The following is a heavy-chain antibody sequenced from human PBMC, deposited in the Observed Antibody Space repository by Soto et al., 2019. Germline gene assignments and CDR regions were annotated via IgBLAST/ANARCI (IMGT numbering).Heavy chain of an antibody. CDR2: ISYDGSNK. D-gene: IGHD6-19*01. Sequence: QVQLVESGGGVVQPGRFPRLSCAASGFTFSSYAMHWVRQAPGKGLEWVAVISYDGSNKYYADSVKGRFTISRDNSKNTLYLQMNSLRAEDTAVYYCACIAVAGTGWFDPWGQGTLVTVSS. CDR3: ACIAVAGTGWFDP. CDR1: GFTFSSYA. J-gene: IGHJ5*02. V-gene: IGHV3-30-3*01.